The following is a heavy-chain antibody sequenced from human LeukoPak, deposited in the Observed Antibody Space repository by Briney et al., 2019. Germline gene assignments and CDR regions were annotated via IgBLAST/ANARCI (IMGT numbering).Heavy chain of an antibody. V-gene: IGHV3-33*08. CDR3: ARERVTGTSYYYYYGMDV. CDR1: GFTFSDYD. CDR2: IWYDGSNK. J-gene: IGHJ6*02. Sequence: GGSLRLSCAASGFTFSDYDMHWVRQTPGKGLEWVAVIWYDGSNKYYADSVKGRFTISRDNSKNTLYLQMNSLRAEDTAVYYCARERVTGTSYYYYYGMDVWGQGTTVTVSS. D-gene: IGHD6-19*01.